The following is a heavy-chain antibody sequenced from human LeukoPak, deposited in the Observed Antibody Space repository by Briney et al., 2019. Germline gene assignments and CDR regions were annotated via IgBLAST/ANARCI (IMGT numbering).Heavy chain of an antibody. CDR2: ISGSGGST. J-gene: IGHJ4*02. CDR3: AKAGHMYYFDY. CDR1: GFTFSSYG. V-gene: IGHV3-23*01. Sequence: PGGSLRLSCAASGFTFSSYGMSWVRQAPGRGLAWVSAISGSGGSTYYADSVKGRFTISRDNSKNTLYLQMNSLRAEDTAVYYCAKAGHMYYFDYWGQGTLVTVSS.